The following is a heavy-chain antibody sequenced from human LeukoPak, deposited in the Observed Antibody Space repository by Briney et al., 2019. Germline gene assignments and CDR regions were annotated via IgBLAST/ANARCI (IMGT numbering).Heavy chain of an antibody. J-gene: IGHJ4*02. CDR1: GFTFSSYW. V-gene: IGHV3-74*01. CDR3: ARVPAVAGMGFDY. Sequence: GGSLRLSCAASGFTFSSYWMHWVRQAPGKGLVWVSRINSDGSSTSYADSVKGRFTISRDNAKNTLYLQMNSLRAEDTAVYYCARVPAVAGMGFDYWGQGTLVTVSS. CDR2: INSDGSST. D-gene: IGHD6-19*01.